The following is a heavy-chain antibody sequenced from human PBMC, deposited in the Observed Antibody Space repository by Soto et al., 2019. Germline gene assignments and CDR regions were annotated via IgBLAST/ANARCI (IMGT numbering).Heavy chain of an antibody. Sequence: SETLSLTCTVSDYSITSGHYWGWIRQPPGEGLEWIGTISQSGSTYYNPSLKSRVTSSLDTSNNQLALSLSSVTAAYTAVYYCARTYSYASRGAHGMDVWGHGTTVTVSS. CDR2: ISQSGST. CDR3: ARTYSYASRGAHGMDV. V-gene: IGHV4-38-2*02. CDR1: DYSITSGHY. J-gene: IGHJ6*02. D-gene: IGHD3-10*01.